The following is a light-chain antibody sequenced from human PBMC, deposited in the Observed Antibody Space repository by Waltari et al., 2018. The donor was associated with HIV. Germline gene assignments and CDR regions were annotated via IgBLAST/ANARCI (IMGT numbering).Light chain of an antibody. J-gene: IGLJ2*01. CDR3: CSYAGPHPLV. V-gene: IGLV2-23*02. CDR2: EVT. CDR1: SRDVGRSDL. Sequence: QSALTQPASVSGSPGQSLTISCTGTSRDVGRSDLVFWYHHFPGKAPKLIIFEVTQRPSGISTRFSGSKSGSTASLTISGLQAEDEADYFCCSYAGPHPLVFGGGTKLTVL.